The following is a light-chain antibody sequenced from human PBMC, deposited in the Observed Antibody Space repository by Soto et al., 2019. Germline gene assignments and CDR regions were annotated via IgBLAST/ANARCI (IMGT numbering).Light chain of an antibody. Sequence: EIVMTQSPATLSVSPGERATLSCRASQSVSSNLAWYQQKPGQAPRLLIYGASTRATGIPARFSGSGSGTEFTLTISSLQSEDFALYYCQQYNNWPTWTFGQGTRWIS. J-gene: IGKJ1*01. CDR3: QQYNNWPTWT. CDR2: GAS. CDR1: QSVSSN. V-gene: IGKV3-15*01.